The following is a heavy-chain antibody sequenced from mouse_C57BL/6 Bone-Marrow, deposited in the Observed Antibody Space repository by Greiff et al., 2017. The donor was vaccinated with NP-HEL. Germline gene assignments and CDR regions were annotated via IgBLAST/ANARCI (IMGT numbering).Heavy chain of an antibody. CDR1: GFNIKDDY. CDR3: TTLYYDYDYSFDY. CDR2: IDPEIGDT. V-gene: IGHV14-4*01. J-gene: IGHJ2*01. D-gene: IGHD2-4*01. Sequence: EVQLQQSGAELVRPGASVKLSCTASGFNIKDDYMHWVKQRPEQGLEWIGWIDPEIGDTEYASKFQGKATITADTSSNTAYLQLSSLTSEDTAVYYCTTLYYDYDYSFDYWGQGTTLTVSS.